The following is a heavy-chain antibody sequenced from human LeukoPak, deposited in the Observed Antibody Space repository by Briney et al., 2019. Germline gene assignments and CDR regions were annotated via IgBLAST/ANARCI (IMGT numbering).Heavy chain of an antibody. CDR3: ARATRTTTIAVAGRSDY. CDR2: ISAYNGNT. CDR1: GYTFTSYG. J-gene: IGHJ4*02. Sequence: ASVKVSCKASGYTFTSYGISWVRQAPGQGLEWMGWISAYNGNTNYAQKLQGRVTMTTDTSTSTAYIELRRLRSDDTAVYYCARATRTTTIAVAGRSDYWGQGTLVTVSS. D-gene: IGHD6-19*01. V-gene: IGHV1-18*01.